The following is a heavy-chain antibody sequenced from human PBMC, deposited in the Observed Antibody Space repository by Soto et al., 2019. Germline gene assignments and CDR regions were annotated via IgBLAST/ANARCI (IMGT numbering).Heavy chain of an antibody. CDR3: ARGSADTAMVQFDY. V-gene: IGHV1-69*13. Sequence: ASVKVSCKASGGTFSSYAISWVRQAPGQGLEWMGGIIPIFGTANYAQKFQGRVTITADESTSTAYMELSSLRSEDTAVYYCARGSADTAMVQFDYWGQGTLVTVSS. CDR1: GGTFSSYA. D-gene: IGHD5-18*01. J-gene: IGHJ4*02. CDR2: IIPIFGTA.